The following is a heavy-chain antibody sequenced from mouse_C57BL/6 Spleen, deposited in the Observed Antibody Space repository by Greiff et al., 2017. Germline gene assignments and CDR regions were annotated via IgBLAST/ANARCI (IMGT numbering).Heavy chain of an antibody. Sequence: QVQLQQPGAELVKPGASVKLSCKASGYTFTSYWMQWVKQRPGQGLEWIGEIDPSDSYTNYNQKFKGKATLTVDTSSSTAYMQLSSLTSEDSAVYYCARSLYYYGSSPWFAYWGQGTLVTVSA. CDR1: GYTFTSYW. V-gene: IGHV1-50*01. J-gene: IGHJ3*01. D-gene: IGHD1-1*01. CDR3: ARSLYYYGSSPWFAY. CDR2: IDPSDSYT.